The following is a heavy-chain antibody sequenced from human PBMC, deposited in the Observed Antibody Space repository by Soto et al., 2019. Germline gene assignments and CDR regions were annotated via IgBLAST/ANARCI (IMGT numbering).Heavy chain of an antibody. Sequence: QVQLVQSGAEVRKPGASVKVSCKASGYTFNNYFMHWVRQAPAQGLEWMGVITPSSGSTTYAQRFQGGLTMTRDTSTSTVYMELRSLRSEDTAVYFCARDLVPIWNYVGLAPGAQHRFDPWGQVTLVTVSS. CDR1: GYTFNNYF. CDR3: ARDLVPIWNYVGLAPGAQHRFDP. CDR2: ITPSSGST. J-gene: IGHJ5*02. D-gene: IGHD1-7*01. V-gene: IGHV1-46*02.